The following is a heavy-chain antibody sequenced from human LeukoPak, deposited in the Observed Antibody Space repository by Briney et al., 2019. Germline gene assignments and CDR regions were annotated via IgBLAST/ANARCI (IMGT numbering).Heavy chain of an antibody. CDR1: GLTVSNSY. CDR2: IYSGGST. J-gene: IGHJ4*02. D-gene: IGHD3-3*02. V-gene: IGHV3-66*01. CDR3: ARDLAL. Sequence: PGGSLRLSCAASGLTVSNSYMNWVRQAPGKGLEWVSVIYSGGSTYYADSVKGRFTISRDNSKNTLYLQMNSLRAEDTAVYYCARDLALWGQGTLVSVSS.